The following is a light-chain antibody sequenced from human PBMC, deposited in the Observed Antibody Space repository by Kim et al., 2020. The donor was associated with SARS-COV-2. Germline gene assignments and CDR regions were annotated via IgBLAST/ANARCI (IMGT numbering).Light chain of an antibody. CDR3: QQYGGSPPIT. CDR2: DVS. V-gene: IGKV3D-20*01. J-gene: IGKJ5*01. Sequence: PGERATPACGASQTIKFSRLAWYQQRRGLAPRLLIYDVSTRATGSPDRFSGGGSGTDFTLSINRVEPEDFAVYYCQQYGGSPPITFGQGTRLEIK. CDR1: QTIKFSR.